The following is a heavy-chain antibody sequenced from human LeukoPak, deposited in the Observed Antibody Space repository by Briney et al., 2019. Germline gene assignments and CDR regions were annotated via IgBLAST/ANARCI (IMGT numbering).Heavy chain of an antibody. V-gene: IGHV4-4*07. D-gene: IGHD6-13*01. Sequence: PSETLSLTCTVSGGSISSYYWSWIRQPAGKGLEWIGRIYTSGSTNYNPSLKSRVTMSVDTSKNQFSLKLSSVTAADTAVYYCARRKDSSTWYNWFDPWGQGTLVTVSS. CDR1: GGSISSYY. CDR3: ARRKDSSTWYNWFDP. J-gene: IGHJ5*02. CDR2: IYTSGST.